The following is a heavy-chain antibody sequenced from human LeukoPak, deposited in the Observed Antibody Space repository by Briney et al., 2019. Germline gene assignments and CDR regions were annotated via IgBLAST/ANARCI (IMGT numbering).Heavy chain of an antibody. D-gene: IGHD6-13*01. Sequence: SETLSLTCTVSGVSISSYYWSWIRQHPGKGLEWIGHIYYSGGANYNPSLKSRVTISLDTSRSQCSLKLSSVTAADTAVYYCARDGGYPLGAFDIWGLGTLVTVSS. V-gene: IGHV4-59*01. J-gene: IGHJ3*02. CDR2: IYYSGGA. CDR3: ARDGGYPLGAFDI. CDR1: GVSISSYY.